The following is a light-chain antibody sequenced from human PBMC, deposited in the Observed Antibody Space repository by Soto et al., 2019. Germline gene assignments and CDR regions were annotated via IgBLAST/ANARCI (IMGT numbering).Light chain of an antibody. V-gene: IGKV3-11*01. CDR1: QSVSSY. CDR3: QQRRTGPPTP. Sequence: EIVLTQSPPTLSLSPGEGATLSCRASQSVSSYLAWYQQKPGQAPRLLIYDASNRATGIPARFSGSGSGTDFPLPTATLGPEDFAFYYCQQRRTGPPTPSGQGTRLEIK. CDR2: DAS. J-gene: IGKJ5*01.